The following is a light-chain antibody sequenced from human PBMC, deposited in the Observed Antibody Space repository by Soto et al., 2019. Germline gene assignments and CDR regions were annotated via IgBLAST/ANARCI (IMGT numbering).Light chain of an antibody. CDR2: GAS. J-gene: IGKJ2*01. CDR3: HQFGSSPPAFT. CDR1: QRVRTSY. V-gene: IGKV3-20*01. Sequence: ESMLTQSPGTLSLSPGERATLSCRASQRVRTSYLAWYQQKPGQPPRLLIYGASIRATGIPDRFSGSGSGTDFTLTISRLEPEDFAVYYCHQFGSSPPAFTFGQGTKLEI.